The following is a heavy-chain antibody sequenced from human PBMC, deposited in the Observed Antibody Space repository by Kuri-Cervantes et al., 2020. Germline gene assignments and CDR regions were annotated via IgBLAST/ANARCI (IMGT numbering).Heavy chain of an antibody. CDR3: AKDLEHSSGWGYFDY. CDR1: GFTFSSYA. CDR2: ISYDGSNK. Sequence: LSLTCAASGFTFSSYAMHWVRQAPGKGLEWVAVISYDGSNKYYADSVKGRFTISRDNSKNTLYLQMNSLRAEDTAVYYCAKDLEHSSGWGYFDYWGQGTLVTDSS. J-gene: IGHJ4*02. D-gene: IGHD6-19*01. V-gene: IGHV3-30-3*01.